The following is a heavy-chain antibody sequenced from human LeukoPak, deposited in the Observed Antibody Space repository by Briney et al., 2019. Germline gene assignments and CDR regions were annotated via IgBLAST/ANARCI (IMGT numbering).Heavy chain of an antibody. J-gene: IGHJ6*02. CDR3: ARVLFGYYGVDV. V-gene: IGHV3-21*01. CDR2: ISGSSDYI. Sequence: GGSLRLSCAASGFTFSTYSMNWVRQAPGKGLEWVSSISGSSDYIFYADSVKGRFTMSRDNAKNSLYLQMNSLRAEDTAVYYCARVLFGYYGVDVWGQGTTVTASS. CDR1: GFTFSTYS. D-gene: IGHD3-3*01.